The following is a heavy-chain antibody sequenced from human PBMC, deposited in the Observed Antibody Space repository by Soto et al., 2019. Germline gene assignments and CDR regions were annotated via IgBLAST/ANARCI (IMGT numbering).Heavy chain of an antibody. D-gene: IGHD6-13*01. CDR3: ARAQYSSSWYPFDY. CDR1: GFIFSNYG. Sequence: QVQLVESGGGVVQPGRSLRLSYAASGFIFSNYGMHWVRQAPGKGLEWVAVIWYDGSNKYYADSLKGRFTISRDNSKNTLYLQMNSLRAEDTAVYYCARAQYSSSWYPFDYWGQGTLVTVSS. V-gene: IGHV3-33*01. CDR2: IWYDGSNK. J-gene: IGHJ4*02.